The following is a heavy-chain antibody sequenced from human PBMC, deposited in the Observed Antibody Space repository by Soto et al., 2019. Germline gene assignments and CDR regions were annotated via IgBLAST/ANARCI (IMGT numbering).Heavy chain of an antibody. V-gene: IGHV3-30-3*01. J-gene: IGHJ4*02. CDR3: ARQSSGYYFLSYFGY. Sequence: QVQLVESGGGVVQPGRSLRLSCAASGFTFSSYAMHWVRQAPGKGLEWVAVISYDGSNKYYADSVKGRFTISRDNSKNTLYLQMTSLRAEDTAVYYCARQSSGYYFLSYFGYWGQGTLVTVSS. CDR1: GFTFSSYA. D-gene: IGHD3-22*01. CDR2: ISYDGSNK.